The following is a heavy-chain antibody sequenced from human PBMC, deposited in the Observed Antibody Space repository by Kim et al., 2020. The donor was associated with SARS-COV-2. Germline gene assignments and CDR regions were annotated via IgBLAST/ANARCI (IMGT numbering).Heavy chain of an antibody. CDR3: AKVRAAAAGPGQFDY. J-gene: IGHJ4*02. D-gene: IGHD6-13*01. CDR1: VFTFSSYA. Sequence: GGSLRLSCAASVFTFSSYAMTWVRQAPGKGLEWVSAISGSGYNTYYADSVRGRFTISIDSYQNTVFLQGTSLRDDDTAVYYCAKVRAAAAGPGQFDYWGQGTMVTVSS. V-gene: IGHV3-23*01. CDR2: ISGSGYNT.